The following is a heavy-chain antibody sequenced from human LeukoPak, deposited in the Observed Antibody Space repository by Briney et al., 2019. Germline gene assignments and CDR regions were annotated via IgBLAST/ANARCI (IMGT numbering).Heavy chain of an antibody. CDR1: GFSFSNYA. CDR3: AKYAPPTAVVTRFFDY. CDR2: IGSDGGGV. Sequence: GGSLRLSCAASGFSFSNYAMTWVRQAPGKGLEWVSVIGSDGGGVQYADSVKGRFSISRDNSKNTLYLQMNSLRVEDTAVYYCAKYAPPTAVVTRFFDYWGQGTLVTVSS. J-gene: IGHJ4*02. D-gene: IGHD4-23*01. V-gene: IGHV3-23*01.